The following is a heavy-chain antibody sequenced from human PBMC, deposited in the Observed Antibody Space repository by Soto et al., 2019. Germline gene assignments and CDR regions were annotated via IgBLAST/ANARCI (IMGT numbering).Heavy chain of an antibody. CDR2: IKSKTDGGTT. V-gene: IGHV3-15*01. D-gene: IGHD2-2*01. CDR3: TTGYCSSTSCYPRVAFDI. J-gene: IGHJ3*02. CDR1: GFTFSNAW. Sequence: PGGSLRLSCAASGFTFSNAWMSWVRQAPGKGLEWVGRIKSKTDGGTTDYAAPVKGRFTISRDDSKNTLYLQMNSLKTEDTAGFYCTTGYCSSTSCYPRVAFDIWGQGTMVTVSS.